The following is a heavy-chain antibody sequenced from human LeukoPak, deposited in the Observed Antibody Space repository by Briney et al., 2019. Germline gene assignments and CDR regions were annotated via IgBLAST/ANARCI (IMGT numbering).Heavy chain of an antibody. CDR1: GFTFSSYY. J-gene: IGHJ4*02. CDR3: ARDCWGIKVMDGFDN. D-gene: IGHD2-8*01. V-gene: IGHV3-7*01. Sequence: GGSLRLSCAASGFTFSSYYMSWVRQTPRKGLEWVANIKQDGSEKKYVDSVKGRFTISRDNAKNSLYLQMNSLRAEDTAVYYCARDCWGIKVMDGFDNWGQGTLVTVSS. CDR2: IKQDGSEK.